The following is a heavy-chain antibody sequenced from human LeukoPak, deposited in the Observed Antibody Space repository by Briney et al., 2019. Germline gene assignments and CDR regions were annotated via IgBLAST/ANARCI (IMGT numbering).Heavy chain of an antibody. J-gene: IGHJ4*02. V-gene: IGHV3-53*01. Sequence: GGSLRLSCAASGFTVSSNYMSWVRQAPGKGLEWVSDIYSSGSTYYANSVKGRFTISRDNSKNTVYLQMNSLRAEDTAVYYCARDIGQWLVEGERWGQGTLVTVS. CDR1: GFTVSSNY. D-gene: IGHD6-19*01. CDR2: IYSSGST. CDR3: ARDIGQWLVEGER.